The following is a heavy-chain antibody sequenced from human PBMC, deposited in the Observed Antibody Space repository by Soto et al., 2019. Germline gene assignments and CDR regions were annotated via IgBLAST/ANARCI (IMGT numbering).Heavy chain of an antibody. Sequence: ASVKVSCKASGYTFTSYDINWVRQATGQGLECMGWMNTSSGNTGYAQKFQGRVTMTRNTSISTAYMELSSLRSEDTAVYYCARVGGSGSSPDFDYWGQGTLVTVSS. CDR1: GYTFTSYD. CDR2: MNTSSGNT. V-gene: IGHV1-8*01. CDR3: ARVGGSGSSPDFDY. D-gene: IGHD3-10*01. J-gene: IGHJ4*02.